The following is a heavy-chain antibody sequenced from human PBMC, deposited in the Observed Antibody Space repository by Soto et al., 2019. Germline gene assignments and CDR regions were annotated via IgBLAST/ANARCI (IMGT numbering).Heavy chain of an antibody. D-gene: IGHD2-15*01. J-gene: IGHJ3*02. CDR2: ISGSGGST. CDR1: GFTFSSYA. V-gene: IGHV3-23*01. Sequence: GESLKISCAASGFTFSSYAMSWVRQAPGKGLEWVSAISGSGGSTYYAASVKGRFTISRDNSKNTLYLQINSLRAEDTAVYYCAKAERCSGGSCYLVPDAFDIWGQGTMVTVSS. CDR3: AKAERCSGGSCYLVPDAFDI.